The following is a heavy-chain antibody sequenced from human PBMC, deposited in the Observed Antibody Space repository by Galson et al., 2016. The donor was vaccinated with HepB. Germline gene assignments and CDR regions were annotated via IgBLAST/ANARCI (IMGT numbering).Heavy chain of an antibody. CDR3: SRDPSYYDTSGHGSDD. CDR1: GGTFSDYT. J-gene: IGHJ4*02. V-gene: IGHV1-69*13. D-gene: IGHD3-22*01. Sequence: SVKVSCKAPGGTFSDYTINWVRQAPGQGLEWMGGIIPMFGIPKYAQKFQGRISIIADESTKTTYMELSNLRPEDTAVYYCSRDPSYYDTSGHGSDDWGQGTHVTVSS. CDR2: IIPMFGIP.